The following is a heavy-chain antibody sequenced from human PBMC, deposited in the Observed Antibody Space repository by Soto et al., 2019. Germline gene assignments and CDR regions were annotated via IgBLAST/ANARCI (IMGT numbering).Heavy chain of an antibody. CDR2: IRSKANSYAT. CDR1: GFTFSGSA. J-gene: IGHJ6*03. V-gene: IGHV3-73*01. Sequence: GGSLRLSCAASGFTFSGSAMHWVRKASAKGLEWVGRIRSKANSYATAYAASVKGRFTISRDDSKNTAYLQMNSLKTEDTAVYYCTRHEGGVWNPSPGHYSYIDVWGKGTTVTVSS. D-gene: IGHD1-1*01. CDR3: TRHEGGVWNPSPGHYSYIDV.